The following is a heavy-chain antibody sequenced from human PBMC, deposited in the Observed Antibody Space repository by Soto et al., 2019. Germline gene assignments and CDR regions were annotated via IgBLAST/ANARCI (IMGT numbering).Heavy chain of an antibody. J-gene: IGHJ4*02. V-gene: IGHV3-23*01. CDR3: TKDPVLTMIAVAIAFDY. CDR2: ISGAGGTT. D-gene: IGHD3-22*01. Sequence: EVQLLESGGGLVQPGGSLRLSCAASGFTFSNYAMSWVRQAPGKGLEWVSAISGAGGTTYYADSVKGRFTISRDNSKNTLYLQMNRLRAEETAIYHCTKDPVLTMIAVAIAFDYWGQGTLVTVSS. CDR1: GFTFSNYA.